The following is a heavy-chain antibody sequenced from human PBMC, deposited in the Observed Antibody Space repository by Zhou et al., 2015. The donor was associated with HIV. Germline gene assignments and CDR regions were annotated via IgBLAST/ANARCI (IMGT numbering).Heavy chain of an antibody. J-gene: IGHJ3*02. Sequence: QVQLVQSGAEEKKPGASVKVSCKASGYTFSRYAIHWMRQAPGQRLEWMGWSNAGSDDTRYSQKFQTRVTITRDASASTVYMELSSLRSEDTAVYYCAREPNWNSDLDAFDIWGQGTLVTVSS. CDR3: AREPNWNSDLDAFDI. D-gene: IGHD1-20*01. CDR1: GYTFSRYA. V-gene: IGHV1-3*05. CDR2: SNAGSDDT.